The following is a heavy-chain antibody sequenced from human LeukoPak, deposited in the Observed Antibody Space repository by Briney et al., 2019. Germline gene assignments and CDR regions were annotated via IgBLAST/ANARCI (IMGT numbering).Heavy chain of an antibody. CDR3: AKDGGSGSYSDY. D-gene: IGHD3-10*01. Sequence: GGSLRLSCAASGFTFSSYGMHWVRQAPGKGLEWVAVISYDGSNKYYADSAKGRFTISRDNSKNTLYLQMNSLRAEDTAVYYCAKDGGSGSYSDYWGQGTLVTVSS. V-gene: IGHV3-30*18. CDR2: ISYDGSNK. CDR1: GFTFSSYG. J-gene: IGHJ4*02.